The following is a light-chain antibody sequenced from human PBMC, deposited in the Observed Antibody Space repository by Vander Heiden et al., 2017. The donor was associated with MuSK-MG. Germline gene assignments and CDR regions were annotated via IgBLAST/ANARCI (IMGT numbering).Light chain of an antibody. CDR2: DVS. CDR3: QLDASSPST. V-gene: IGKV3-20*01. J-gene: IGKJ1*01. CDR1: QSVPFSC. Sequence: EIVLTQYSGTPSFFPGETATLSCRASQSVPFSCLAWYQQKPSQAPRLLIYDVSTSATGMPDRFSRSGSGRDLTIIISRLVPEDFAVYCCQLDASSPSTFGQGTKVDIK.